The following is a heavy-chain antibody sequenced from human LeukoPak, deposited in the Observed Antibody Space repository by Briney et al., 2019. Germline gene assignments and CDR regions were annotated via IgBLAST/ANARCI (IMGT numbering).Heavy chain of an antibody. D-gene: IGHD2-2*01. CDR1: GGSISSYY. CDR2: IYYSGST. V-gene: IGHV4-59*01. CDR3: ARDSLIQLGILDY. J-gene: IGHJ4*02. Sequence: PSETLSLTCTVSGGSISSYYWSWIRQPPGKGLEWIGYIYYSGSTNYNPSLKSRVTISVDTSKNQFSLKLSSVTAADTAVYYCARDSLIQLGILDYWGQGTLVTVSS.